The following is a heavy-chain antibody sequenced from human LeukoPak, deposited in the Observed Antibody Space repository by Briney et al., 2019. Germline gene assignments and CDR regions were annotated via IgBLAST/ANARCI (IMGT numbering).Heavy chain of an antibody. Sequence: GGSLRLSCAASGFTFSSYAMIWVRQAPGKGLEWVSSISSSSSYIYYADSVKGRFTISRDNAKNSLYLQMNSLRAEDTAVYYCARMYSSGPDYWGQGTLVTVSS. V-gene: IGHV3-21*01. CDR3: ARMYSSGPDY. CDR1: GFTFSSYA. J-gene: IGHJ4*02. CDR2: ISSSSSYI. D-gene: IGHD6-19*01.